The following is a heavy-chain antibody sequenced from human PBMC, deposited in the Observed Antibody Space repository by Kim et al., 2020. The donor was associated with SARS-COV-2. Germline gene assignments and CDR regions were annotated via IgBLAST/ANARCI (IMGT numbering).Heavy chain of an antibody. Sequence: GGSLRLSCSASGFTFNTYAMHWVRQPQSKGLGWLQAISFVVYSKNYAASVKGRFTISSDSTKTTLFLQMNSLGPEDTAVYYCVAGGPGTGGTTGFDYWGQGTLVTVSS. CDR3: VAGGPGTGGTTGFDY. D-gene: IGHD1-1*01. J-gene: IGHJ4*02. CDR2: ISFVVYSK. V-gene: IGHV3-30*04. CDR1: GFTFNTYA.